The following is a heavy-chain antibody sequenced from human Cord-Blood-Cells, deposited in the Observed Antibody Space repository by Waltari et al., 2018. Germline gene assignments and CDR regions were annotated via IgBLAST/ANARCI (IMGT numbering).Heavy chain of an antibody. CDR2: IYTSGST. CDR3: ARVVSDDFWSGYYVDY. CDR1: GGSLSRGSNH. J-gene: IGHJ4*02. D-gene: IGHD3-3*01. V-gene: IGHV4-61*09. Sequence: QVQLPESGQGLEKPSQTLSLTCPVPGGSLSRGSNHWRWIRQPAGXGLEWIGYIYTSGSTXYNXSLKSRVTISVDTSKNQFSLKLSSVTAADTAVYYCARVVSDDFWSGYYVDYWGQGTLVTVSS.